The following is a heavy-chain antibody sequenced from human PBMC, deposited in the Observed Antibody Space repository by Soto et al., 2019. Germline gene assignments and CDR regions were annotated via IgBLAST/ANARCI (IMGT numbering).Heavy chain of an antibody. D-gene: IGHD3-22*01. V-gene: IGHV1-18*01. J-gene: IGHJ4*02. CDR2: ISAYNGNT. Sequence: QVQLVQSGAEVKKPGASVKVSCKASGYTFSSYAISWVRQAPGQGLEWRGWISAYNGNTNYAQNFQGRVTMTTDTSTSTAYMELRSLRSDDTAVYYCARDPRVYYDSSGYYWVYWGQGTLVTVSS. CDR3: ARDPRVYYDSSGYYWVY. CDR1: GYTFSSYA.